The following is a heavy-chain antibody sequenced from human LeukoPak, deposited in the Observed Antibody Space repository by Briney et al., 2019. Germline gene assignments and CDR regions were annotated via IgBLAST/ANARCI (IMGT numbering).Heavy chain of an antibody. Sequence: GESLRLSCVASGFTITSYNMNWVRQAPGKGLEWVASITSGSDYIYYADSVKGRFTISRDNAKNSLYLQMNSLRAEDTAVYFCARSITMIVDWFDPWGQGTLVSVSS. CDR2: ITSGSDYI. D-gene: IGHD3-22*01. CDR1: GFTITSYN. J-gene: IGHJ5*02. CDR3: ARSITMIVDWFDP. V-gene: IGHV3-21*01.